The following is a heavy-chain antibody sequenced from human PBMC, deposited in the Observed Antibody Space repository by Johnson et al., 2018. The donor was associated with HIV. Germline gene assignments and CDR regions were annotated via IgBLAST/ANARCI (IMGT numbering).Heavy chain of an antibody. Sequence: QVQLVESGGGVVQPGRSLRLSCAASGFTFSSYGMHWVRQAPGKGLEWVAVIWYDGSNKYYADSVKGRFNISRDNSKNTLYLQMNSLRAEDTVVYYCAKDLDSSSWGAFDIWGQGTMVTVSS. CDR3: AKDLDSSSWGAFDI. V-gene: IGHV3-33*06. D-gene: IGHD6-6*01. CDR1: GFTFSSYG. CDR2: IWYDGSNK. J-gene: IGHJ3*02.